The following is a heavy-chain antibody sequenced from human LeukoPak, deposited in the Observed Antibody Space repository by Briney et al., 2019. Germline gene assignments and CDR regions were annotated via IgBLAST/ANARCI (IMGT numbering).Heavy chain of an antibody. CDR3: AKDLWRYCSGGSCYTDY. D-gene: IGHD2-15*01. Sequence: GRSLRLSCAASGFTFSSYAMHWVRQAPGKGLEWVAVISYDGSNKYYADSVKGRFTISRDNSKNTLYLQMNSLRAEDTAVYYCAKDLWRYCSGGSCYTDYWGQGTLVTVSS. CDR2: ISYDGSNK. CDR1: GFTFSSYA. J-gene: IGHJ4*02. V-gene: IGHV3-30*04.